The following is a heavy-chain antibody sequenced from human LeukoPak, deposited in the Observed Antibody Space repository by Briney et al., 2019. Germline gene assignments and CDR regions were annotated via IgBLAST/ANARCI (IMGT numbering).Heavy chain of an antibody. CDR3: ARDRGGYLDAFDI. CDR1: GYTFTGYY. J-gene: IGHJ3*02. Sequence: GASVKVSCKTTGYTFTGYYIHWVRRAPGQGLEWMGWSNPNSGGTKYAQKFQGRVTMTRDTSISTAYMELSRLRSDDTAVYYCARDRGGYLDAFDIWGQGTMVTVSS. V-gene: IGHV1-2*02. D-gene: IGHD3-22*01. CDR2: SNPNSGGT.